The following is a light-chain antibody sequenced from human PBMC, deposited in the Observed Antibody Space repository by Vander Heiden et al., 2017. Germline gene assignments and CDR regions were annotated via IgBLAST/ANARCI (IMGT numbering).Light chain of an antibody. CDR3: QQYNSNPYT. Sequence: AYVGDRVTITCRASQSIRTWLAWHQQKPGKAPKLLIYKASDLESGVPSRFSGSGSGTEFTLTISSLQPDDSASYYCQQYNSNPYTFGQGTKLQIK. CDR1: QSIRTW. CDR2: KAS. V-gene: IGKV1-5*03. J-gene: IGKJ2*01.